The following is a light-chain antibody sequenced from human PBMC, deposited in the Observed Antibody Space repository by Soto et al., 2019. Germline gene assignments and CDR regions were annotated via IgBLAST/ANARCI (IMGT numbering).Light chain of an antibody. CDR1: NSGVGGYNY. CDR2: EVN. J-gene: IGLJ1*01. Sequence: QSALTQPASVSGSPGQSITISCTGTNSGVGGYNYVSWYQQHPGKAPKLMMYEVNNRPSAVSNRFSASRAGNTASLTISRLQAEDVADYYCSSYTSSTTYVFGTGTKV. V-gene: IGLV2-14*01. CDR3: SSYTSSTTYV.